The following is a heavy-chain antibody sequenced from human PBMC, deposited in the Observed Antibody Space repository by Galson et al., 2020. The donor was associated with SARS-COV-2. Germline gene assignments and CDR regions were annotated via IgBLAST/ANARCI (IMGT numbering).Heavy chain of an antibody. CDR2: ISPESGAA. Sequence: ASVKVSCKPSGFTLTGNFLHWVRQAPGQGLEWMGRISPESGAANYAQKFRGILSLTRDTSITTVYMELSGLKSDDSAVYYCVVDSLGIYTGMDVWGQGTTVTVSS. D-gene: IGHD7-27*01. CDR3: VVDSLGIYTGMDV. J-gene: IGHJ6*02. V-gene: IGHV1-2*02. CDR1: GFTLTGNF.